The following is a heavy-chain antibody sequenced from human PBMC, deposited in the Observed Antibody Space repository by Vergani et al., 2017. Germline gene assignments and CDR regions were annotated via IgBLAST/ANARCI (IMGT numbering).Heavy chain of an antibody. CDR2: ISGSGGST. V-gene: IGHV3-23*01. CDR3: AKDRIPHLDFDI. CDR1: GFTFSSYA. J-gene: IGHJ3*02. D-gene: IGHD2-2*02. Sequence: EVQQLEYGGGLVQHGGSLRLSCAASGFTFSSYAMSWVRQAPGKGLEWVSAISGSGGSTYYADSVKGRFTISRDNSKNTLYLQMNSLRAEDTAVYYCAKDRIPHLDFDIWGQGTMVTVSS.